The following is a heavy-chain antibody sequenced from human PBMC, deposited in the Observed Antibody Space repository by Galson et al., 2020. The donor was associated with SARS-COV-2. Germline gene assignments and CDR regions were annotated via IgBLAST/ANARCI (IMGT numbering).Heavy chain of an antibody. Sequence: SVKVSCKASGGTFSSYAISWVRQAPGQGLEWMGRIIPILGIANYAQKFQGRVTITADKSTSTAYMELSSLRSEDTAVYYCARDWGFDGTGTTGEDYWGQGTLVTVSS. D-gene: IGHD1-1*01. J-gene: IGHJ4*02. V-gene: IGHV1-69*04. CDR2: IIPILGIA. CDR1: GGTFSSYA. CDR3: ARDWGFDGTGTTGEDY.